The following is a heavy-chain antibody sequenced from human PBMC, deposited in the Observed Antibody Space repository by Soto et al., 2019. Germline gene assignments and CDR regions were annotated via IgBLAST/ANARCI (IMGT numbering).Heavy chain of an antibody. D-gene: IGHD4-17*01. CDR3: ARQIYGEYVSGTGAWFDP. J-gene: IGHJ5*02. CDR2: IFSNDEK. Sequence: SGPTLVNPTETLTLTCTVSGFSLSNARMGVSWIRQPPGKALEWLAHIFSNDEKSYSTSLKSRLTISKDTSKSQVVLTMTNMDPVDTATYYCARQIYGEYVSGTGAWFDPWSQGTLVTVSS. V-gene: IGHV2-26*01. CDR1: GFSLSNARMG.